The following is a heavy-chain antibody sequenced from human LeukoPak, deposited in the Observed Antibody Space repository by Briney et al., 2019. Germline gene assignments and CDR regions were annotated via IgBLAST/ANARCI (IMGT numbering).Heavy chain of an antibody. V-gene: IGHV3-53*01. D-gene: IGHD3-22*01. Sequence: PGGSLRLSCAASGFTLSNSYMSWVRQAPGKGLEWVSVIYSGGSTYYADSVKGRFTISRGNSKNTLYLQMNSLSAEDTAMYYCARRGNSGYSLDYWGQGTLVTVSS. CDR3: ARRGNSGYSLDY. J-gene: IGHJ4*02. CDR1: GFTLSNSY. CDR2: IYSGGST.